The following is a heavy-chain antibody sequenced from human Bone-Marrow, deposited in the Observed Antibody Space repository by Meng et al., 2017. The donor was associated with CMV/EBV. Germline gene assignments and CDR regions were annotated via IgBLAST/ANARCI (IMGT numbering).Heavy chain of an antibody. Sequence: LSCVASGVTFSDYYMSWIRQVPGKGLEWVSYISYSGDTMDYADSVRGRFTISRDNAENSLFLQMNSLTVDDSAVYYCARGHYGMDVWGQGTTVTVSS. CDR1: GVTFSDYY. CDR2: ISYSGDTM. CDR3: ARGHYGMDV. J-gene: IGHJ6*02. V-gene: IGHV3-11*01.